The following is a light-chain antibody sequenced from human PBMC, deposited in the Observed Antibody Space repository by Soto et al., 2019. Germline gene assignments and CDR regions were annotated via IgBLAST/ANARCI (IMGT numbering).Light chain of an antibody. V-gene: IGLV2-8*01. CDR2: EVS. CDR1: SSDVGGYNY. CDR3: SSYAGRNNFIV. Sequence: QSALTQPPSASGSPGQSVTISCTGTSSDVGGYNYVSWYQQHPGKAPKLMIYEVSKRPSWVPDRFSGSKSGNTAALTVSGLQAEDEADYYCSSYAGRNNFIVFGGGTKVTVL. J-gene: IGLJ2*01.